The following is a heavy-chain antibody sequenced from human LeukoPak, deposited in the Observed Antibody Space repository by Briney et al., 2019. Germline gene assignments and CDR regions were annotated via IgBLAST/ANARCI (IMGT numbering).Heavy chain of an antibody. CDR2: IYPGDSDT. D-gene: IGHD3-22*01. V-gene: IGHV5-51*01. Sequence: GESLQISCHGSGYNFTNYWIGWVRQMPGKGLECMGIIYPGDSDTRYSPSFQGQVTISADKSISTAYLQWSSLKASDTAMYYCARLDDSSGYYTHFDSWGQGTLVTVSS. CDR3: ARLDDSSGYYTHFDS. J-gene: IGHJ4*02. CDR1: GYNFTNYW.